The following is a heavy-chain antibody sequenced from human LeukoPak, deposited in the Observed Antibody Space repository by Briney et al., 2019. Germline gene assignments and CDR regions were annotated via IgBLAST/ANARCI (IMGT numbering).Heavy chain of an antibody. J-gene: IGHJ6*02. CDR1: GYTFTGYY. D-gene: IGHD2-15*01. V-gene: IGHV1-2*02. CDR3: AAEGVVANYYGMDV. Sequence: ASVKVSCKASGYTFTGYYIHWVRQAPGQGLEWMGWINPNSGGTNYAQKFQGRVTMTRDTSISTAYMELSRLRSEDTAVYYCAAEGVVANYYGMDVWGQGTTVTVSS. CDR2: INPNSGGT.